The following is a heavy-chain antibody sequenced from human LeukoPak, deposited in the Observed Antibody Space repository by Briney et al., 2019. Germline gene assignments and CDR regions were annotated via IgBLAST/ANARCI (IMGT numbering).Heavy chain of an antibody. J-gene: IGHJ6*03. CDR3: AKFNAAVAGNGVGHYYYYYMDV. CDR2: ISGSGGST. CDR1: GFTFSSYA. V-gene: IGHV3-23*01. D-gene: IGHD6-19*01. Sequence: GGSLRLPCAASGFTFSSYAMSWVRQAPGKGLEWVSAISGSGGSTYYADSAKGRFTISRDNSKNTLYLQMNSLRAEDTAVYYCAKFNAAVAGNGVGHYYYYYMDVWGKGTTVTVSS.